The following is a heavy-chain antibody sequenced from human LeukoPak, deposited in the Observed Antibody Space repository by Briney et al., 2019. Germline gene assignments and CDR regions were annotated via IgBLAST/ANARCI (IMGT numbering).Heavy chain of an antibody. CDR3: ARRLGTPDYFDY. CDR1: GFTFSSYG. Sequence: GGSLRLSWAASGFTFSSYGMHWVRQAPGKGLEWVANIRQDGSEIYYVDSVKGRFTISRDNAKNSLYLQMNSLRAEDTAVYYCARRLGTPDYFDYWGQGTLVTVSS. D-gene: IGHD7-27*01. J-gene: IGHJ4*02. V-gene: IGHV3-7*01. CDR2: IRQDGSEI.